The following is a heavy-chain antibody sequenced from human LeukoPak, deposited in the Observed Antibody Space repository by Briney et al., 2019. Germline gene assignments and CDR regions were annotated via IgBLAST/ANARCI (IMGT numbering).Heavy chain of an antibody. J-gene: IGHJ4*02. CDR1: GFSFRSYW. Sequence: PGGSLRLSCAASGFSFRSYWMSWVRQAPGKGLEWVANINLDGSDKNYVDSVKGRFTVSRDNAKDSLYLQMNNLRAEDMAVYYCTRDRWLDYWGQGTLVTVSS. D-gene: IGHD5-12*01. CDR3: TRDRWLDY. CDR2: INLDGSDK. V-gene: IGHV3-7*01.